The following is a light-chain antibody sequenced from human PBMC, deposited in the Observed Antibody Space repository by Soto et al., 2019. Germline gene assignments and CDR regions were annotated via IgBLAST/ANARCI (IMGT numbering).Light chain of an antibody. CDR2: DAS. J-gene: IGKJ4*01. CDR3: QQRSIWLT. CDR1: QSVSSY. Sequence: EIVLTQSPATLSLSPGERATLSCRASQSVSSYLAWYQQKPGQAPRLLIYDASKRATGIPARFSGSGSGTDFILTISSIGTEDCVSYYWQQRSIWLTFGGGTKVEIK. V-gene: IGKV3-11*01.